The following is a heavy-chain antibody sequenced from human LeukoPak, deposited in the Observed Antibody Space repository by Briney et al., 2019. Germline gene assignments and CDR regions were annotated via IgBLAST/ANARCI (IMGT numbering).Heavy chain of an antibody. J-gene: IGHJ4*02. CDR2: IDWDDDK. Sequence: RESGPALVKPTQTLTLTCTFSGFSLSTSGMCVSWIRQPPVKALEWLARIDWDDDKYYSKSLKTRLTISKDTSKNQVVLTMTNMDPVDTATYYCARIQCPITAAAGYYFDYWGQGTLVTVSS. D-gene: IGHD6-13*01. CDR3: ARIQCPITAAAGYYFDY. V-gene: IGHV2-70*11. CDR1: GFSLSTSGMC.